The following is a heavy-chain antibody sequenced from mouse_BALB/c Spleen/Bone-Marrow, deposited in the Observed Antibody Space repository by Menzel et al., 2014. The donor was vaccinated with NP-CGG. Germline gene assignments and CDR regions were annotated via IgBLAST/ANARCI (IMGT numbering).Heavy chain of an antibody. D-gene: IGHD2-14*01. CDR2: IDPANGNT. J-gene: IGHJ1*03. Sequence: EVQLVESGAELVKQGASVKLSCTVFGFNIKDTYMHWVKQRPEQGLEWIGRIDPANGNTKYDPKFQGKATITAVTPSNTACLQLSSLASEDTAVYYCASYRYGWYYDVWGTGTTVTVSS. CDR1: GFNIKDTY. CDR3: ASYRYGWYYDV. V-gene: IGHV14-3*02.